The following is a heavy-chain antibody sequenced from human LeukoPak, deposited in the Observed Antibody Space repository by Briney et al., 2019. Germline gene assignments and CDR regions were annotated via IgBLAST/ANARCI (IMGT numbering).Heavy chain of an antibody. CDR1: GFTVSSNY. V-gene: IGHV3-66*01. D-gene: IGHD2-2*01. Sequence: GGSLRLSCAASGFTVSSNYMSWVRQAPGKGLGWVSVIYSSGSTYYDDSVKGRFTISRDNSKKTLYLQMTSLRAEDTAVYYCARDTPPRYCSSTSCYRSHEYFQHWGQGTLVTVSS. J-gene: IGHJ1*01. CDR2: IYSSGST. CDR3: ARDTPPRYCSSTSCYRSHEYFQH.